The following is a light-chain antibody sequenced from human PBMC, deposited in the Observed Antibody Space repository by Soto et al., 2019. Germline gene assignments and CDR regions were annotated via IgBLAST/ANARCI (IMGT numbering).Light chain of an antibody. CDR1: SRDIGNYNY. CDR2: EVS. Sequence: QSALTQPASVSGSPGQSITISCTGTSRDIGNYNYVSWYQQLPGKAPKLVIYEVSNRPSGISDRFSGSKSDQTASLTISGLQTEDEADYFCGSYRSSNTLVVFGGGTKLTVL. J-gene: IGLJ3*02. V-gene: IGLV2-14*01. CDR3: GSYRSSNTLVV.